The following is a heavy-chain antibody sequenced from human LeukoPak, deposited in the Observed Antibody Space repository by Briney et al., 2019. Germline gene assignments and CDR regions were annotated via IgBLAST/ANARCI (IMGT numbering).Heavy chain of an antibody. D-gene: IGHD6-13*01. J-gene: IGHJ6*03. Sequence: SETLSLTCTVSGGSISGYYWSWIRQPPGKGLEWIGEINHSGSTNYNPSLKSRVTISVDTSKNQFSLKMSSVTAADTAVYYCASSKYSSSWYVVMDVWGKGTTVTISS. CDR3: ASSKYSSSWYVVMDV. CDR1: GGSISGYY. CDR2: INHSGST. V-gene: IGHV4-34*01.